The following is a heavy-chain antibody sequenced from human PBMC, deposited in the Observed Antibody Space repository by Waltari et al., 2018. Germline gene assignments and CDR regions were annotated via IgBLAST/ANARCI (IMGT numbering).Heavy chain of an antibody. D-gene: IGHD6-19*01. Sequence: QLQLQESGPGLVKPSETLSLTCTVSGGSISSSSYYWGWIRQPPGKGLEWIGSIYYSGSTAYNPSRKSRVTISVDTSKNQFSLKLSSVTAADTAVYYCARASTGGGWYYYYYGMDVWGQGTTVTVSS. CDR3: ARASTGGGWYYYYYGMDV. J-gene: IGHJ6*02. V-gene: IGHV4-39*01. CDR2: IYYSGST. CDR1: GGSISSSSYY.